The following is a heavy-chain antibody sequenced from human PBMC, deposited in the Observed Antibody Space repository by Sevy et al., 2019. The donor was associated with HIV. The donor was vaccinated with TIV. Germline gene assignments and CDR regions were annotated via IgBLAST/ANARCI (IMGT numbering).Heavy chain of an antibody. J-gene: IGHJ4*02. V-gene: IGHV3-7*01. CDR2: IRPDGSDK. CDR1: GFTFSPYW. CDR3: ARGVGLDC. Sequence: GGSLRLSCAASGFTFSPYWMTWVRQAPGKGLEWVANIRPDGSDKYYVDSVKGRFTISRDNAKNSLYLEMNSLRADDAAMYYCARGVGLDCWGQGALVTVSS. D-gene: IGHD1-26*01.